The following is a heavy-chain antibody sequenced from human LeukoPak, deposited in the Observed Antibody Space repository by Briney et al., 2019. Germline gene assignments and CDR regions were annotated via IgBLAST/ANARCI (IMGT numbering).Heavy chain of an antibody. CDR3: ARGGYYGSGSYYPD. V-gene: IGHV3-30*02. J-gene: IGHJ4*02. D-gene: IGHD3-10*01. Sequence: PGGSLRLSCAASGFTFSSYGMHWVRQAPGKGLEWVAFIRYDGSNKYYADSVKGRFTISRDNSKNTLYLQMNSLRAEDTAVYYCARGGYYGSGSYYPDWGQGTLVTVSS. CDR1: GFTFSSYG. CDR2: IRYDGSNK.